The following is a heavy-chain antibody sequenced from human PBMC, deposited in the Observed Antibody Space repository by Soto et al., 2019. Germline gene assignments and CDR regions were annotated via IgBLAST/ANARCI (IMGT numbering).Heavy chain of an antibody. CDR3: AREDDTTGHYSWFDP. V-gene: IGHV1-69*01. J-gene: IGHJ5*02. D-gene: IGHD3-9*01. CDR2: FVPMFGSA. Sequence: QVLLVQSGAEVKNPGSSVKVSCKPSGTTFDSFTFNWVRQAPGQGLEWMVGFVPMFGSASIAQRFQGRVRITADAATGTGYMELSDLRSEDTAIYYCAREDDTTGHYSWFDPWGPGTLVTVSS. CDR1: GTTFDSFT.